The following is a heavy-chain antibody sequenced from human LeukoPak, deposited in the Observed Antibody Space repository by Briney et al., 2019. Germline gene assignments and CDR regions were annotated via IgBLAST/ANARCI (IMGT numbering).Heavy chain of an antibody. CDR2: IIPIFGTA. D-gene: IGHD6-13*01. CDR3: ARGLGGSSWRSDDY. CDR1: GGTFSSYA. V-gene: IGHV1-69*13. J-gene: IGHJ4*02. Sequence: ASVKVSCKASGGTFSSYAISWVRQAPGQGLEGMGGIIPIFGTANYAQKFQGRVTITADESTSTAYMELSSLRSEDTAVYYCARGLGGSSWRSDDYWGQGTLVTVSS.